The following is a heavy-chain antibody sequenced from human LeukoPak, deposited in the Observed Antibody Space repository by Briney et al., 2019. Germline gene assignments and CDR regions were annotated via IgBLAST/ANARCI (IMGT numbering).Heavy chain of an antibody. CDR1: GGSFSGYY. CDR2: IYYSGNT. CDR3: ARDGYLAVDY. V-gene: IGHV4-34*01. Sequence: SETLSLTCAVYGGSFSGYYWSWIRQPPGKGLEWIGNIYYSGNTYYNPSLKSRVTISVDTSKNQFPLKLSSVTAADTAVYYCARDGYLAVDYWGQGTLVTVSS. D-gene: IGHD2-2*03. J-gene: IGHJ4*02.